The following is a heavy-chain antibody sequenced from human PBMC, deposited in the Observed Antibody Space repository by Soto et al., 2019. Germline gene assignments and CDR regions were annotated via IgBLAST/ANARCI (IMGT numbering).Heavy chain of an antibody. V-gene: IGHV4-4*07. CDR3: WRDQVVTAAGLTCFDL. CDR1: GDSMNTYH. J-gene: IGHJ5*02. CDR2: VHTRGST. Sequence: SETLSLTCTVSGDSMNTYHWSWIRRPAGKGLEGIGHVHTRGSTNYNPSLKSRVTMSVDTSKNKFSLRLMSVTAADTAVYYCWRDQVVTAAGLTCFDLWGQGSRVTVSS. D-gene: IGHD6-13*01.